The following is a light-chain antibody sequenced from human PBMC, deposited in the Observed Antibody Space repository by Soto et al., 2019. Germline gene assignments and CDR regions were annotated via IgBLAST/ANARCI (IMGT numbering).Light chain of an antibody. CDR1: GSNIASNT. CDR3: ATWDDSLNGVV. Sequence: QSVLTQPPSASGTPGQGVTISCSGNGSNIASNTVNWYQQLPGTAPKLLMYNNNQRPSGVPDRFSGSKSGTSASLAISGLQSEDEADYYCATWDDSLNGVVFGGGTKLTVL. V-gene: IGLV1-44*01. J-gene: IGLJ3*02. CDR2: NNN.